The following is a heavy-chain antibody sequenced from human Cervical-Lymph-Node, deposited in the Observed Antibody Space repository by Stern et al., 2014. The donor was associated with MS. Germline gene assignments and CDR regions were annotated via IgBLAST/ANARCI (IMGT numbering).Heavy chain of an antibody. CDR1: GFTFDDYA. CDR2: ISWNSGSI. D-gene: IGHD3-10*01. J-gene: IGHJ6*02. V-gene: IGHV3-9*01. Sequence: EVQLVESGGGLVQPGRSLRLSCAASGFTFDDYAMHWVRQAPGKGLEWVSGISWNSGSIDYADSVKGRFTISRDNAKNSLYLQMNSLRAEDTALYYCAKDRGVGYYYGMDVWGQGTTVTVSS. CDR3: AKDRGVGYYYGMDV.